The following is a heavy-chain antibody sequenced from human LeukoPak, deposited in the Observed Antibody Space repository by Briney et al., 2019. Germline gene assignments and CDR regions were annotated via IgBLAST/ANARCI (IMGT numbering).Heavy chain of an antibody. CDR1: GGSISSYY. CDR3: SRHGHSTAYYGVDV. J-gene: IGHJ6*02. V-gene: IGHV4-59*08. CDR2: INSSGST. D-gene: IGHD5-18*01. Sequence: SETLSLTCNVSGGSISSYYWSWIRQPPGKGLEWIGYINSSGSTNYNPSLESRVTMSVDTSKNQFSLKLTSVTAADTAVYYCSRHGHSTAYYGVDVWGQGTTVTVSS.